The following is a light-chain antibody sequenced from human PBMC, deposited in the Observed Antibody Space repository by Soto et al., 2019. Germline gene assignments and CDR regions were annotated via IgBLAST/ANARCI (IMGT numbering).Light chain of an antibody. V-gene: IGKV1-5*03. J-gene: IGKJ1*01. Sequence: DIQMTQSPSTLSASVGDRVTITCRASQSISSWLAWYQQKPGKAPKLLIYKASSLQSGVPSRFSGSGSWTEFTLTISSLQPDDCATYYCQQYNGYFSWTFGQGTTVEIK. CDR2: KAS. CDR3: QQYNGYFSWT. CDR1: QSISSW.